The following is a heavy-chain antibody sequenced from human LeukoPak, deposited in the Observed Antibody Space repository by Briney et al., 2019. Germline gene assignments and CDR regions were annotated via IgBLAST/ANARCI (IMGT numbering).Heavy chain of an antibody. J-gene: IGHJ6*02. CDR3: ARHMDYDFWSGYPTSPSYYYGMDV. CDR1: GYSFTSYW. D-gene: IGHD3-3*01. V-gene: IGHV5-51*01. Sequence: GESLKISCKGSGYSFTSYWIGWVRQMPGKGLEWMGIIYPGDSDTRYSPSFQGQVTISADKSISTAYLQWSSLKASDTAMYYCARHMDYDFWSGYPTSPSYYYGMDVWGQGTTVTVSS. CDR2: IYPGDSDT.